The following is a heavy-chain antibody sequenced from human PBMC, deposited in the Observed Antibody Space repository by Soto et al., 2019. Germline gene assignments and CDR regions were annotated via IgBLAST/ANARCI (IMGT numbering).Heavy chain of an antibody. J-gene: IGHJ4*02. Sequence: QVQLVESGGGVVQPGRSLRLSCAASGFTFSSYAMHWVRQAPGKGLEWVAVISYDASNKYYADSVKGRFTISRDNSKNTLYLQINSLRAEDTAVYYCAKASMVRGVVQFYFDYWGQGTLVTVSS. CDR1: GFTFSSYA. CDR3: AKASMVRGVVQFYFDY. V-gene: IGHV3-30-3*01. CDR2: ISYDASNK. D-gene: IGHD3-10*01.